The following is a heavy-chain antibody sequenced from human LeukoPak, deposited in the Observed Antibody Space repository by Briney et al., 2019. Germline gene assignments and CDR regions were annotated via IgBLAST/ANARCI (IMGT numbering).Heavy chain of an antibody. CDR3: AKFARYCSGGSCYLWDS. J-gene: IGHJ4*02. D-gene: IGHD2-15*01. CDR2: ISGSGASP. V-gene: IGHV3-23*01. Sequence: TGGSLRLSAAASGFTFSTNTMSWVRPGPGLGLKWVSTISGSGASPYYADSVKGRFTISRDNSKNTLYLQMSRLRAEDTAVYYCAKFARYCSGGSCYLWDSWGQGTTVTVSS. CDR1: GFTFSTNT.